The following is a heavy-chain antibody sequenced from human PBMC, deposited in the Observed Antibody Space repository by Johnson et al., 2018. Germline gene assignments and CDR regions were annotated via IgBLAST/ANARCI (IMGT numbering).Heavy chain of an antibody. Sequence: QVQLVESGGGVVQPGRSLRLSCAASGFTFSSYGMHWVRQAPGKGLEWVAVIWYDGSNKYYADSVKGRFTISRDNSKNTLYMQMNSLRVEDTAVYYCARDQGYYYDRSGYYSLGAFDIWGQGTMVTVSS. CDR2: IWYDGSNK. V-gene: IGHV3-33*01. CDR3: ARDQGYYYDRSGYYSLGAFDI. CDR1: GFTFSSYG. D-gene: IGHD3-22*01. J-gene: IGHJ3*02.